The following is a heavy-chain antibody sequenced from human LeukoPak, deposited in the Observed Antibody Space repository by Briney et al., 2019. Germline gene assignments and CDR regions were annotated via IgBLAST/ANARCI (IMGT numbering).Heavy chain of an antibody. Sequence: ASVKVSCKASGYTFTSYDINWVRQATGQGLEWMGWMNPNSGNTGYAQKFQGRVTMTRSTSISTAYMELSSLRSEDTAVYYCAKDRWDYYDSSGYVDYWGQGTLVTVSS. V-gene: IGHV1-8*01. J-gene: IGHJ4*02. CDR3: AKDRWDYYDSSGYVDY. CDR2: MNPNSGNT. CDR1: GYTFTSYD. D-gene: IGHD3-22*01.